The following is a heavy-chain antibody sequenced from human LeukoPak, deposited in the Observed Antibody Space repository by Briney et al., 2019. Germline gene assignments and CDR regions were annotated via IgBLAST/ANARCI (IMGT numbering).Heavy chain of an antibody. CDR3: AKRGYCSSTSCATGYYYYYMDV. CDR1: GFMFNNYA. V-gene: IGHV3-23*01. Sequence: GGSLRLSCAASGFMFNNYAMSWVRQAPGKGLEWVSAISGSGITYYADSVKGRFTISRDNSKNTLYLQMNSLRAEDTAVYYCAKRGYCSSTSCATGYYYYYMDVWGKGTTVTVSS. D-gene: IGHD2-2*01. J-gene: IGHJ6*03. CDR2: ISGSGIT.